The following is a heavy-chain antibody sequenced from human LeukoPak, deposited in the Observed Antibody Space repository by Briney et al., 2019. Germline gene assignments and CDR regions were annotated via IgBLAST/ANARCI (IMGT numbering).Heavy chain of an antibody. CDR2: IYYSGST. D-gene: IGHD3-22*01. Sequence: SEPLSLTCTVSGGSISNYYWSWIRQPPGKGLEGFGYIYYSGSTNYNPPLKSRVTRSVDTSKNQFSLKLSSVTAADTAVYYCARVYDSSGYPYYFDYWGQGTLVSVSS. CDR1: GGSISNYY. V-gene: IGHV4-59*13. CDR3: ARVYDSSGYPYYFDY. J-gene: IGHJ4*02.